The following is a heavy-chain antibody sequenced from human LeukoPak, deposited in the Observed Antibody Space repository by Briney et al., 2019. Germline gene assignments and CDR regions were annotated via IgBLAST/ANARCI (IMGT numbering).Heavy chain of an antibody. J-gene: IGHJ5*02. CDR3: ARASTEYAVTDGFDT. D-gene: IGHD4-17*01. V-gene: IGHV3-21*01. CDR1: GFTLRDYT. CDR2: VSFGSSYI. Sequence: GGSLRLSCAASGFTLRDYTMNWVRQSPGKGLQWVSYVSFGSSYISYADSLKGRFTISRDDAKSSVYLEMTSLRAEDTAVYYCARASTEYAVTDGFDTWGPGTLVTVSS.